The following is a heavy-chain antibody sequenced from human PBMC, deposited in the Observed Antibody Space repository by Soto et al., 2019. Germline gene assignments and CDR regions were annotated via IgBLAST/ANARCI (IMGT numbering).Heavy chain of an antibody. D-gene: IGHD1-7*01. V-gene: IGHV4-4*02. CDR3: ASRDPGTSVDY. CDR2: IYRTGST. Sequence: LSLTCAVSGGPFTSNNWLTWVCQPPGQVLEWVGEIYRTGSTNYNPSLKSRVTISLDKSENQFSLKVTSLTASDTAVYYCASRDPGTSVDYWGQGTLVTVSS. CDR1: GGPFTSNNW. J-gene: IGHJ4*02.